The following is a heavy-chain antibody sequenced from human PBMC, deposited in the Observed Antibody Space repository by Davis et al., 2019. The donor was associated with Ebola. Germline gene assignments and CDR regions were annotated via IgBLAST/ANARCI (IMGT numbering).Heavy chain of an antibody. CDR1: GFTFSSNW. Sequence: GESLKISCAASGFTFSSNWMSWVRQAPGKGLEWVANIKQDGSEKYYVDSVKGRFTIPRDNTKNSVYLEMTNLRGDDTAVYYCATMDIVIVVGVHATDVWGQGTTVIVSS. J-gene: IGHJ6*02. D-gene: IGHD5-12*01. V-gene: IGHV3-7*01. CDR3: ATMDIVIVVGVHATDV. CDR2: IKQDGSEK.